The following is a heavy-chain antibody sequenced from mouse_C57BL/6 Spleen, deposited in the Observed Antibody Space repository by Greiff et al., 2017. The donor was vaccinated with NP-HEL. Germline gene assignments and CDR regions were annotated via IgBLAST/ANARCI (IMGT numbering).Heavy chain of an antibody. CDR3: ARVTGGYFDV. CDR1: GFTFSSYA. CDR2: ISDGGSYT. D-gene: IGHD4-1*01. Sequence: EVKLVESGGGLVKPGGSLKLSCAASGFTFSSYAMSWVRQTPEKRLEWVATISDGGSYTYYPDNVKGRFTISRDNAKNNLYLQMSHLKSEDTAMYYCARVTGGYFDVWGTGTTVTVSS. J-gene: IGHJ1*03. V-gene: IGHV5-4*03.